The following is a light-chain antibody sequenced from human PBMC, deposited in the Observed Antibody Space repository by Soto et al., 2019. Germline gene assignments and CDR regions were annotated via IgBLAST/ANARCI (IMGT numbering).Light chain of an antibody. CDR3: SSYTGTSTVI. CDR2: DVS. V-gene: IGLV2-14*01. J-gene: IGLJ2*01. Sequence: QSVLTQPASVSGSPGQSITISCTGTSSDVGGYNYVSWYQQHPGKAPKLMIYDVSNRPSGVSNRFSGSKSGNTASLTISGLQAEDEADYHCSSYTGTSTVIFGGGTQLTVL. CDR1: SSDVGGYNY.